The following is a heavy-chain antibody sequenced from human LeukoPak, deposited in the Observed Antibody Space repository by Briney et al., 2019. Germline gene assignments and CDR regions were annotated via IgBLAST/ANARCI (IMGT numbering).Heavy chain of an antibody. D-gene: IGHD2-21*01. CDR3: AREMWRDFVDY. Sequence: GGSLRLSCAASGFTFSDYYMSWIRQAPGKELEWVSYISSSGSTIYYADSVKGRFTISRDNAKNSLYLQMNSLRAEDTAVYYCAREMWRDFVDYWGQGTLVTVSS. J-gene: IGHJ4*02. CDR1: GFTFSDYY. V-gene: IGHV3-11*01. CDR2: ISSSGSTI.